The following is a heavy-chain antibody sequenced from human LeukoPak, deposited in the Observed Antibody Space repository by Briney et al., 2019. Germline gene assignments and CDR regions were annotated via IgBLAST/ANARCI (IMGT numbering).Heavy chain of an antibody. J-gene: IGHJ4*02. CDR3: ARRGNNWNEVDY. CDR2: IYYSGST. D-gene: IGHD1-20*01. CDR1: GGSISSTTYY. V-gene: IGHV4-39*01. Sequence: SETLSLTCIVSGGSISSTTYYWGWIRQPPGKGLEWIGSIYYSGSTYYNPSLKSRVTISVDTSKNQFSLKLSSVTAADTAVYYCARRGNNWNEVDYWGQGTLVTVSS.